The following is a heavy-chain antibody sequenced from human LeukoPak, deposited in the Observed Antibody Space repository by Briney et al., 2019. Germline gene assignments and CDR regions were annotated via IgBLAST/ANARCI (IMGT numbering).Heavy chain of an antibody. CDR3: TKNAGRGRESDY. V-gene: IGHV4-34*01. D-gene: IGHD1-26*01. J-gene: IGHJ4*02. Sequence: PSETLSLTCAVYGGSFSGYYWSWIRQPPGKGLEGIGEINHSGSTKYTPSLKSRVTLSVDTSNNQFSLKLSSLTAADTAIYYCTKNAGRGRESDYWSQGTLVTVSS. CDR1: GGSFSGYY. CDR2: INHSGST.